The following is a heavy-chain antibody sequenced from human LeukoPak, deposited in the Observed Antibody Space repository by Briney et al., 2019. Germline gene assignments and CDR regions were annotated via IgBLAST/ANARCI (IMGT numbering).Heavy chain of an antibody. J-gene: IGHJ4*02. D-gene: IGHD5-18*01. Sequence: PGGSLRLSCAASGFTFSSYWMTWVRQAPGKGLEWVASINQDGSEKYYVDSVKGRFTISRDNSKNTLYLQMNSLRAEDTAVYYCAKVRGYSYGPFDYWGQGTLVTVSS. V-gene: IGHV3-7*01. CDR2: INQDGSEK. CDR3: AKVRGYSYGPFDY. CDR1: GFTFSSYW.